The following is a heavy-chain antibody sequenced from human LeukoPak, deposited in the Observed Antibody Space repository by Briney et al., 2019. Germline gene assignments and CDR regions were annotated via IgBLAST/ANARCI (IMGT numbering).Heavy chain of an antibody. Sequence: SVKVSCKASGGTLSSYAINWVRQAPGQGLEWMGGIIPIFGATTYAQRFQDRVTIIADESTSTAYMELSSLRSEDTAMYYCARDTVAVAGTFDYWGQGTLVTVSS. V-gene: IGHV1-69*01. CDR2: IIPIFGAT. J-gene: IGHJ4*02. CDR3: ARDTVAVAGTFDY. CDR1: GGTLSSYA. D-gene: IGHD6-19*01.